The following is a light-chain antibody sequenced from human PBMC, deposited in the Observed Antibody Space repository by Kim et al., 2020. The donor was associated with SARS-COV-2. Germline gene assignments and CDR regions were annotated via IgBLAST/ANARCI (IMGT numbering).Light chain of an antibody. CDR1: SSDVGGYNF. CDR3: CSYAGSYTLV. Sequence: QSALTQPRSVSGSPGQSVTISCTGTSSDVGGYNFASWYQQHPGKAPKFMIYDVNKRPSGVLDRFSGSKSGNTASLTISGLQAEDEADYYCCSYAGSYTLVFGGGTKLTVL. CDR2: DVN. J-gene: IGLJ2*01. V-gene: IGLV2-11*01.